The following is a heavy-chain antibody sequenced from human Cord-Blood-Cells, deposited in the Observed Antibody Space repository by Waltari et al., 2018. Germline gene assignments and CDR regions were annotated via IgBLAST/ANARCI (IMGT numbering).Heavy chain of an antibody. CDR1: GGSISSYY. CDR2: IYYSGST. Sequence: QVQLQESGPGLVKPSETLSLTCTVPGGSISSYYWSWIRQPPGKGLEWIGYIYYSGSTNYNPSLKSRVTISVDTSKNQFSLKLSSVTAADTAVYYCARATIAGPFFDPWGQGTLVTVSS. CDR3: ARATIAGPFFDP. D-gene: IGHD3-3*01. J-gene: IGHJ5*02. V-gene: IGHV4-59*01.